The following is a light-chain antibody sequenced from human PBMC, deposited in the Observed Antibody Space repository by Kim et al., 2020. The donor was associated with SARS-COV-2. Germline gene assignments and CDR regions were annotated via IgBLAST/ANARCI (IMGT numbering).Light chain of an antibody. J-gene: IGKJ2*01. V-gene: IGKV3-20*01. CDR1: QSVSSSY. CDR3: QQYVSSPPGYT. Sequence: GERATLSCRASQSVSSSYLAWYQQKPGQAPRVLIYGASSRATGIPDRFIGSGSGTDFTLTISRLEPEDFALYYCQQYVSSPPGYTFGQGTKLEI. CDR2: GAS.